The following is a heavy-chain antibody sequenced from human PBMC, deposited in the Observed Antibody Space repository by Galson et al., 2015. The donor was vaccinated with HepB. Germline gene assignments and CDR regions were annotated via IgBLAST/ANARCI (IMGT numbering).Heavy chain of an antibody. D-gene: IGHD3-10*01. CDR3: ARDTPYTTTMVQGYYYYYYMDV. CDR2: IKQDGSEK. J-gene: IGHJ6*03. Sequence: SLRLSCAASGFTFSSYWMSWVRQAPGKGLEWVANIKQDGSEKYYVDSVKGRFTISRDNAKNSLYLQMNSLRAEDTAVYYCARDTPYTTTMVQGYYYYYYMDVWGKGTTVTVSS. CDR1: GFTFSSYW. V-gene: IGHV3-7*01.